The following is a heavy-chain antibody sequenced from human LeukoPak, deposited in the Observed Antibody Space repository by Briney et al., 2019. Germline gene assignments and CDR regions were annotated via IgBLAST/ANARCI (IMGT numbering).Heavy chain of an antibody. J-gene: IGHJ3*02. CDR2: ISYDGSNK. D-gene: IGHD3-22*01. Sequence: PGGSLRLSCAASGFTFSSYAMHWVRQAPGKGLEWVAVISYDGSNKYYADSVKGRFTISRDNSKNTLYLQMNSLRAEDTAVYYCAKGDSSGYKLDAFDIWGQGTMVTVSS. V-gene: IGHV3-30*04. CDR1: GFTFSSYA. CDR3: AKGDSSGYKLDAFDI.